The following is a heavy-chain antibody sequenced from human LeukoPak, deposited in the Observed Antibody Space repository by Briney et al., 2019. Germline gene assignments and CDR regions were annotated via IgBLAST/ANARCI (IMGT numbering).Heavy chain of an antibody. D-gene: IGHD3-22*01. J-gene: IGHJ4*02. V-gene: IGHV3-48*01. Sequence: GGSLRLSCAASGFTFNTYTMNWVRQAPGKGLEWVSYISGSSGIIDYADSVRGRFTISRDNAKNSLYLQMNSLRAEDTAVYCCASPSPYYYDSSGPEGRFDYWGQGTLVTVSS. CDR3: ASPSPYYYDSSGPEGRFDY. CDR2: ISGSSGII. CDR1: GFTFNTYT.